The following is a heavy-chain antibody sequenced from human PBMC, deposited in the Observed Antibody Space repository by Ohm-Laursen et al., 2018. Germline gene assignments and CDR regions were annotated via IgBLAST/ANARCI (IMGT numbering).Heavy chain of an antibody. CDR1: GFTFDDYA. Sequence: SLRLSCAASGFTFDDYAMHWVRQAPGKGLEWVSGITWNSGTIGYADSVKGRFTISRDNAKNSLYLQMNSLRAEDTAVYYCARGPPSDYWGQGTLVTVSS. J-gene: IGHJ4*02. CDR2: ITWNSGTI. V-gene: IGHV3-9*01. CDR3: ARGPPSDY.